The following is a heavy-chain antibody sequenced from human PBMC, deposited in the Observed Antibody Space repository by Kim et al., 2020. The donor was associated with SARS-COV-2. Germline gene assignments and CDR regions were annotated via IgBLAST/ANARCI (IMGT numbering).Heavy chain of an antibody. J-gene: IGHJ4*02. CDR2: IIPILGIA. V-gene: IGHV1-69*04. Sequence: SVKVSCKASGGTFSSYAISWVRQAPGQGLEWMGRIIPILGIANYAQKFQGRVTITADKSTSTAYMELSSLRSEDTAVYYCARDSGTMIVVDQFDYWGQGTLVTVSS. CDR1: GGTFSSYA. D-gene: IGHD3-22*01. CDR3: ARDSGTMIVVDQFDY.